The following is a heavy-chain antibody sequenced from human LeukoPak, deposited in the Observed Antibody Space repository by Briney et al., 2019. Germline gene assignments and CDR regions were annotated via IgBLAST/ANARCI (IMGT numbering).Heavy chain of an antibody. CDR1: RLSLSTSGVG. CDR3: AHAPPGISDSDY. Sequence: SRPTPVDPPPALTLSCTFSRLSLSTSGVGVGWIRQPPGKALEWLALIYWNDDKRYSPSLKNRLTITKDTSKNQVALIMTNMDPVDTATYDCAHAPPGISDSDYWGQGTLVTVSS. J-gene: IGHJ4*02. V-gene: IGHV2-5*01. CDR2: IYWNDDK. D-gene: IGHD3-3*02.